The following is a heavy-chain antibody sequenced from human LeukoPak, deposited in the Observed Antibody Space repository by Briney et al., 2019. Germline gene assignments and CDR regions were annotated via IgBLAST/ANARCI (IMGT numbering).Heavy chain of an antibody. CDR2: IIPIFGTA. J-gene: IGHJ3*02. CDR3: ARARQWLVPNDAFDI. V-gene: IGHV1-69*13. D-gene: IGHD6-19*01. CDR1: GGTFSSYA. Sequence: ASVKVSCKASGGTFSSYAISWVRQAPGQGLEWMGGIIPIFGTANYAQKFQGRVTITADESTSTAYMELSSLRSEDTAVYYRARARQWLVPNDAFDIWGQGTMVTVSS.